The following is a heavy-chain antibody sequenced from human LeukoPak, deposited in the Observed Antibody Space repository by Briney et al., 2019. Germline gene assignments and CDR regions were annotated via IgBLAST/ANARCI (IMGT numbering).Heavy chain of an antibody. D-gene: IGHD3-22*01. J-gene: IGHJ5*02. CDR2: INTDGSST. CDR3: ARVLSGSWDWFDP. V-gene: IGHV3-74*01. CDR1: GFTFSSYW. Sequence: GGSLRLSCTASGFTFSSYWMHWVRQAPGKGLVWVSRINTDGSSTSYADSVKGRFTISRDNAMNTVYLQMNSLRAEDTAVYYCARVLSGSWDWFDPWGQGTLVTVSS.